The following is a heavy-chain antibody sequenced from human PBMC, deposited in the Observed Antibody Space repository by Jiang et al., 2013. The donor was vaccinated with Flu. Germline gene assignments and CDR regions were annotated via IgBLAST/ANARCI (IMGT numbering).Heavy chain of an antibody. V-gene: IGHV4-34*01. CDR2: INHSGST. J-gene: IGHJ4*02. D-gene: IGHD4-17*01. CDR3: ASTGDRGDYGNY. Sequence: SWIRQPPGKGLEWIGEINHSGSTNYNPSLKSRVTISVDTSKNQFSLKLSSVTAADTAVYYCASTGDRGDYGNYWGQGTLVTVSS.